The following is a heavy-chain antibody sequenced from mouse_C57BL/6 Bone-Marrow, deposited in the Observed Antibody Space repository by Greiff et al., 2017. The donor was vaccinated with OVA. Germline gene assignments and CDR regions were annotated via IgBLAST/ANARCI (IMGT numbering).Heavy chain of an antibody. CDR1: GYTFTSYW. V-gene: IGHV1-69*01. D-gene: IGHD1-1*01. Sequence: QVQLQQPGAELVMPGASVKLSCKASGYTFTSYWMHWVKQRPGQGLEWIGEIDPSDSYTNYNQKFKGKSTLTVDKSSSTAYMQLSSLTSEDSAVYYSARSGLRVDWVAHWGQGTLVTVSA. J-gene: IGHJ3*01. CDR3: ARSGLRVDWVAH. CDR2: IDPSDSYT.